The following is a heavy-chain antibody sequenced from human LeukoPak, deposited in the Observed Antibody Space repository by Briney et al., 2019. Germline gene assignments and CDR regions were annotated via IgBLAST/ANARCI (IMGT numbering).Heavy chain of an antibody. V-gene: IGHV3-15*01. J-gene: IGHJ6*03. CDR3: AREGVTMVRGVIYYDMDV. D-gene: IGHD3-10*01. CDR1: GFTFSNAW. Sequence: GGSLRLSCAASGFTFSNAWMSWVRQAPGKGLEWVGRIKSKTDGGTTDYAAPVKGRFTISRDDSKNTAYLQMNSLKTEDTAVYYCAREGVTMVRGVIYYDMDVWGKGTAVIVSS. CDR2: IKSKTDGGTT.